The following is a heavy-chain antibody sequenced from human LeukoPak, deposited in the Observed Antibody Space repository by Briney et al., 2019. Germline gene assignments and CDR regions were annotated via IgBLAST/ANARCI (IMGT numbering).Heavy chain of an antibody. J-gene: IGHJ4*02. V-gene: IGHV3-33*01. Sequence: PGRSLRLSCAASGFTFSSFDMHWVRQAPGNGLEWVAAIWSDGRSLYYADSVKGRFTISRDNSKNSLYLQMNSLRAEDTAVYYCARAIPFDYWGQGTLVTVSS. CDR1: GFTFSSFD. D-gene: IGHD2-21*01. CDR2: IWSDGRSL. CDR3: ARAIPFDY.